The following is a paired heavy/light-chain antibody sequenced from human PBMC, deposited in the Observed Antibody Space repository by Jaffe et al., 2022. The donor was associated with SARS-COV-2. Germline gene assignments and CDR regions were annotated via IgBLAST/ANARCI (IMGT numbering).Heavy chain of an antibody. Sequence: QVQLQQWGAGVLKPSETLSLTCAVYGDSFSDYSWTWIRQPPGQGLEWIGHINHSGSTSYNPSLKSRVTISVDTSKNQFSLRLSSVTAADTAVYYCARGLASAITMMIPIKKYYCYMDVWGRGTTVTISS. D-gene: IGHD3-22*01. CDR1: GDSFSDYS. J-gene: IGHJ6*03. V-gene: IGHV4-34*02. CDR2: INHSGST. CDR3: ARGLASAITMMIPIKKYYCYMDV.
Light chain of an antibody. J-gene: IGLJ2*01. CDR3: GSRDNGDNRVV. CDR1: SLRSYY. V-gene: IGLV3-19*01. CDR2: GEN. Sequence: SELTQDPAVSVALGQTVRITCQGDSLRSYYASWYQQKPGQAPMLVIYGENNRPSGIPDRFSGSSSGDTASLTITGAQAEDEADYYCGSRDNGDNRVVFGGGTKLTVL.